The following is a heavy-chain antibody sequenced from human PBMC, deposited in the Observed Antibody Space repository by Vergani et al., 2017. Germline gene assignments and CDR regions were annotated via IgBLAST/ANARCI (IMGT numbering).Heavy chain of an antibody. CDR2: ISYDGSNK. J-gene: IGHJ4*02. D-gene: IGHD4-23*01. CDR1: GFTFSSYA. Sequence: QVQLVESGGGVVQPGRSLRLSCAASGFTFSSYAMHWVRQAPGKGLEWVAVISYDGSNKYYADSVKGRFTISRDNSKNTLYLQMNRLRAEDTAVYYCGRGDGGNPGLYYRGQGTLVTVSS. CDR3: GRGDGGNPGLYY. V-gene: IGHV3-30-3*01.